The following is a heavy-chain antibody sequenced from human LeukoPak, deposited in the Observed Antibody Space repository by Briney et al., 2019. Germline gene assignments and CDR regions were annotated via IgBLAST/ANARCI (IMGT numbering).Heavy chain of an antibody. CDR1: GYTFTSYC. V-gene: IGHV1-46*01. D-gene: IGHD2-2*01. J-gene: IGHJ4*02. CDR3: ARAQGYCSSTSCSPGY. Sequence: ASVKVSCKASGYTFTSYCMHWVRQAPGQGLEWMGIINPSGGSTSYAQKFQGRVTMTRDTSTSTVYMELSSLRSEDTAVYYCARAQGYCSSTSCSPGYWGQGTLVTVSS. CDR2: INPSGGST.